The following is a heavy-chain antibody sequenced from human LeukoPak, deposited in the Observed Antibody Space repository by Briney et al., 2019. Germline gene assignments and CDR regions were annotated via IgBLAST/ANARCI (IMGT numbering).Heavy chain of an antibody. CDR1: GFTFSSYA. J-gene: IGHJ4*02. D-gene: IGHD2-21*01. CDR3: AKAAYRSPRSFDY. Sequence: GGSLRLSCAASGFTFSSYAMSWVRQAPGKGLEWVSSISDSGGSTYYADSVKGRFTISRDNSKSTLFLQMNSLRAGDTAVYYCAKAAYRSPRSFDYWGQGTLVTVSS. V-gene: IGHV3-23*01. CDR2: ISDSGGST.